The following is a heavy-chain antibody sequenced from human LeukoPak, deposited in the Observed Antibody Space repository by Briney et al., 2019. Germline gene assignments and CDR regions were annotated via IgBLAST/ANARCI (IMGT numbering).Heavy chain of an antibody. CDR1: GFTVSSNY. CDR2: IYSGGST. Sequence: GGSLRLSCAASGFTVSSNYMSWVRQAPGKGLEWVSVIYSGGSTHYADSVKGRFTISRDNSKNTLYLQMNSLRAEDTAVYYCARDCSGGSCYSHYYYYGMDVWGQGTTVTVSS. CDR3: ARDCSGGSCYSHYYYYGMDV. J-gene: IGHJ6*02. V-gene: IGHV3-66*01. D-gene: IGHD2-15*01.